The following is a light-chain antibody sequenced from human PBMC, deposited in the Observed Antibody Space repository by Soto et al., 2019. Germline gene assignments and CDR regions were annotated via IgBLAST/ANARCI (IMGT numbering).Light chain of an antibody. V-gene: IGKV1-39*01. CDR2: GAS. CDR1: QTMTNN. J-gene: IGKJ4*01. CDR3: QQTYSTPLFG. Sequence: DIQMTQFPSSLSASLGDRVTITCRASQTMTNNLNWYQQKPGKAPKLLIYGASILQRGVPSRFSGSGSGTDFTLTISGLQSEDFATYYCQQTYSTPLFGFGAGTKVEI.